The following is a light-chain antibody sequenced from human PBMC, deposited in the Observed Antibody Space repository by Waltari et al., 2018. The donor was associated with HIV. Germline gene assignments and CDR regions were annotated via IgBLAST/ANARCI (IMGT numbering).Light chain of an antibody. CDR2: WAF. CDR3: QQYFYSPQT. V-gene: IGKV4-1*01. CDR1: QSVFYTSNNKDY. Sequence: DNVMTQSPDSLAVSLGERATISCKSSQSVFYTSNNKDYLAWYQHKPGQPPKLLIYWAFIRESWVPERFSGSGSGTDFTLTISGVQAENAAVYYCQQYFYSPQTFGQGTKVEIK. J-gene: IGKJ1*01.